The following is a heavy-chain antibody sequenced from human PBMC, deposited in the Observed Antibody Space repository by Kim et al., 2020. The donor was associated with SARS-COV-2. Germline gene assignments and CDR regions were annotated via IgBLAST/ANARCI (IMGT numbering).Heavy chain of an antibody. CDR3: ASGVVPAAMAGNWFDP. CDR2: ISGSGGST. V-gene: IGHV3-23*01. CDR1: GFTFSSYA. D-gene: IGHD2-2*01. J-gene: IGHJ5*02. Sequence: GGSLRLSCAASGFTFSSYAMSWVRQAPGKGLEWVSAISGSGGSTYYADSVKGRFTISRDNSKNTLYLQMNSLRAEDTAVYYCASGVVPAAMAGNWFDPWGQGTLVTVSS.